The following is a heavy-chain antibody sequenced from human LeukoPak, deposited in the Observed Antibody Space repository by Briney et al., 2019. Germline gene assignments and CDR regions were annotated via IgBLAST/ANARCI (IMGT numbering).Heavy chain of an antibody. CDR3: GSAEDGYIDN. V-gene: IGHV3-74*01. D-gene: IGHD5-24*01. CDR1: GLTFSGHG. J-gene: IGHJ4*02. CDR2: IKTDGSVT. Sequence: GGSLRLSCAASGLTFSGHGMPWVRQAPGKGLVWISRIKTDGSVTVYADFVEGRFTISRDNAKNTLYLQISSLRAKDTAVYYCGSAEDGYIDNWGRGTLVTVSS.